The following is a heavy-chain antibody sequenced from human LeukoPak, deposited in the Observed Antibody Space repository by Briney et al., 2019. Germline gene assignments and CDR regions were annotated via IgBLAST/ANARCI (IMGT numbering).Heavy chain of an antibody. CDR2: ISGSGGST. CDR3: AKDMDRSITMVRGNFDY. J-gene: IGHJ4*02. D-gene: IGHD3-10*01. V-gene: IGHV3-23*01. Sequence: GGTLRLSCAASGFTFSSYGMSWVRQAPGKGLEWVSAISGSGGSTYYADSVKGRFTISRDNSKNTLYLQMNSLRAEDTAVYYCAKDMDRSITMVRGNFDYWGQGTLVTVSS. CDR1: GFTFSSYG.